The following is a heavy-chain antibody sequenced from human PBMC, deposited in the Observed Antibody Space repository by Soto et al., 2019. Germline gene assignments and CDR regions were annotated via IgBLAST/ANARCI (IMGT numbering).Heavy chain of an antibody. CDR2: ISGSGGST. V-gene: IGHV3-23*04. D-gene: IGHD6-19*01. CDR1: GFTFSSYA. Sequence: VQLVESGGGVVQPGRSLRLSCAASGFTFSSYAMSWVRQAPGKGLEWVSAISGSGGSTYYADSVKGRFTISRDNSKNTLYLQMNSLRAEDTAVYYCAKDLGSGWYFGWFDPWGQGTLVTVSS. J-gene: IGHJ5*02. CDR3: AKDLGSGWYFGWFDP.